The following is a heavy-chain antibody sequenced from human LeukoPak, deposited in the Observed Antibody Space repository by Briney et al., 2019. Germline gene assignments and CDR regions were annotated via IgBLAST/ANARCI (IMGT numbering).Heavy chain of an antibody. CDR3: VKYYYDSSGYYYFDY. Sequence: GASVKVSCKAPGYTFTSYGISWVRQAPGQGLEWMGWISAYNGNTNYAQKLQGRVTMTTDTSTSTAYMELRSLRSDDTAVYYCVKYYYDSSGYYYFDYWGQGTLVTVSS. D-gene: IGHD3-22*01. CDR1: GYTFTSYG. V-gene: IGHV1-18*01. J-gene: IGHJ4*02. CDR2: ISAYNGNT.